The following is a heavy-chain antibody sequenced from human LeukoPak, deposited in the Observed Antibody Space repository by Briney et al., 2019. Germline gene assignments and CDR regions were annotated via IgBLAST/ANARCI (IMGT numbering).Heavy chain of an antibody. CDR2: ITSRSRDT. D-gene: IGHD4-17*01. CDR1: GFTFGSSS. V-gene: IGHV3-21*01. J-gene: IGHJ6*02. Sequence: GGSLRLSCAASGFTFGSSSVNWVRQAPGKGLEWVAGITSRSRDTYYADSVEGRFTISRDNAKKSLFLQMSSLRAEDTAVYYCARERVDFGDWSRYYYYGMDVWGQGTTVTV. CDR3: ARERVDFGDWSRYYYYGMDV.